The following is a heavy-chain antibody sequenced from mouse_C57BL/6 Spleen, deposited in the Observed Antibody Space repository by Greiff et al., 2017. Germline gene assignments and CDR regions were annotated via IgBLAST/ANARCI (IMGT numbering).Heavy chain of an antibody. Sequence: EVKLQESGPGLVKPSQSLSLTCSVTGYSITSGYYWNWIRQFPGNKLEWMGYISYDGSNNYNPSLKNRISITRDTSKNQFFLKLNSVTTEDTATYYCAELGRYFDVWGTGTTVTVSS. CDR2: ISYDGSN. V-gene: IGHV3-6*01. CDR1: GYSITSGYY. CDR3: AELGRYFDV. D-gene: IGHD4-1*01. J-gene: IGHJ1*03.